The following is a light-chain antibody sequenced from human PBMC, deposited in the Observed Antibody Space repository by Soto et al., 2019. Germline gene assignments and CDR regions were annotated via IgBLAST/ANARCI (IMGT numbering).Light chain of an antibody. Sequence: EIVMTQSPATLSLSPGERATLSCRASQNVGSNLAWYQQKPGQAPRLLIYGASTRATGIPARFSGSGSGTEFPLTISSLQSEDFAVYYCQQYNTWPLFGQGTRLEIK. CDR1: QNVGSN. CDR3: QQYNTWPL. J-gene: IGKJ5*01. V-gene: IGKV3-15*01. CDR2: GAS.